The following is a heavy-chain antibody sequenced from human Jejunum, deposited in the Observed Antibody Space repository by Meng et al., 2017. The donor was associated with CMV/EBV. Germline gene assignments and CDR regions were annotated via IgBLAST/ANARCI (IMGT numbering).Heavy chain of an antibody. CDR3: ASRGYCTTTICYLQGLNRVDG. CDR2: INHSGNT. CDR1: GYR. D-gene: IGHD2-2*01. J-gene: IGHJ6*03. Sequence: GYRWSWIRPPPGKGLEWIGEINHSGNTNYNPSLKSRITISGDTSKNQFSLKLSSVTAADTAVYYCASRGYCTTTICYLQGLNRVDGWGKG. V-gene: IGHV4-34*01.